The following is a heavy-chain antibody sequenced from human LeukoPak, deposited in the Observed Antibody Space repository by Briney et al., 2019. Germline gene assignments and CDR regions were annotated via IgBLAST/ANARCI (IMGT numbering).Heavy chain of an antibody. J-gene: IGHJ4*02. CDR3: ARDSFYYDSSGLFDY. Sequence: GGSLRLSCAASGFTFSTYWMSWVRQDPGKGLEWVVNIKQDGSEKYYVDSVKGRFTISRDNAKNSLHLQMNSLRAEDTAVYYCARDSFYYDSSGLFDYWGQGTLVTVSS. V-gene: IGHV3-7*05. CDR2: IKQDGSEK. CDR1: GFTFSTYW. D-gene: IGHD3-22*01.